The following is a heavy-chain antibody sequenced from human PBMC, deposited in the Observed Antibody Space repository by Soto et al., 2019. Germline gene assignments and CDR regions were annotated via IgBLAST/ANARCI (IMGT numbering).Heavy chain of an antibody. D-gene: IGHD5-12*01. CDR2: IYHSGST. Sequence: QLQLQESGSGLVKPSQTLSLTCAVSGGSISSGGYSWSWIRQPPGKGLEWIGYIYHSGSTYYNPSLKSRVTISVDRSKNQFPLKLSSVTAADTAVYYSAAGGGLPRYYWGQGTLVTVSS. CDR3: AAGGGLPRYY. J-gene: IGHJ4*02. CDR1: GGSISSGGYS. V-gene: IGHV4-30-2*01.